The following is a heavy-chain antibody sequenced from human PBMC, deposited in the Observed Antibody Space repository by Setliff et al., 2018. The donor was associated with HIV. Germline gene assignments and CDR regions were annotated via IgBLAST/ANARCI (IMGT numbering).Heavy chain of an antibody. J-gene: IGHJ4*02. D-gene: IGHD6-13*01. CDR3: ARDPLQPFSYFDF. Sequence: GGSLRLSCAASGFTVSKNTSHWVRQAPGKGLEWVSSIRPSGGRTDYADSVKGRFTISRDNSKNTLDLQMDSLRPEDTAVYYCARDPLQPFSYFDFWGLGTLVTVSS. CDR2: IRPSGGRT. CDR1: GFTVSKNT. V-gene: IGHV3-23*01.